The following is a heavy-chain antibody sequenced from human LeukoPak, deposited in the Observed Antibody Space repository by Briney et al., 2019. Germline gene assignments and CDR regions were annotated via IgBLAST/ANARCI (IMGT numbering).Heavy chain of an antibody. V-gene: IGHV4-38-2*02. D-gene: IGHD1-1*01. Sequence: PSETLSLTCTVSGYSISSGYYWGWIRQPAGKGLEWIGSIYHSGSTYYNPSLKSRVTISVDTSKNQFSLKLSSVTAADTAVYYCARGTVFSGAFDIWGQGTMVTVSS. J-gene: IGHJ3*02. CDR3: ARGTVFSGAFDI. CDR2: IYHSGST. CDR1: GYSISSGYY.